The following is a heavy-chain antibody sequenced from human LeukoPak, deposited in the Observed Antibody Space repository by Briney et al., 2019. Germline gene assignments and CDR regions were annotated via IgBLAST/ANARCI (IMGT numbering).Heavy chain of an antibody. J-gene: IGHJ4*02. CDR1: GFTFSSYA. Sequence: QPGGSLRLSCAASGFTFSSYAMNWVRQAPGKGLERVSGMSWNSGSIGYADSVKSRFTISRDNAKISLYLQMNSLRAEDTALYYCAKDIGVEATTRQMDGFDYWGQGTLVTVSS. CDR2: MSWNSGSI. CDR3: AKDIGVEATTRQMDGFDY. D-gene: IGHD1-26*01. V-gene: IGHV3-9*01.